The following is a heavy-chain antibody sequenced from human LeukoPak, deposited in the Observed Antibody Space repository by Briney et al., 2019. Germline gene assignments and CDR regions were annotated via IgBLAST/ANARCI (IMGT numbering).Heavy chain of an antibody. Sequence: AGGSLRLSCAASGFTVTSNYLSWVRQAPGKGLEWVSSISGSSYYIYYADSVKGRFTISRDNAKNSLYLQMNSLRAEDTAVYYCARVQRQWLGGEYFDHWGQGTLVTVSS. J-gene: IGHJ4*02. CDR2: ISGSSYYI. CDR1: GFTVTSNY. CDR3: ARVQRQWLGGEYFDH. D-gene: IGHD6-19*01. V-gene: IGHV3-21*04.